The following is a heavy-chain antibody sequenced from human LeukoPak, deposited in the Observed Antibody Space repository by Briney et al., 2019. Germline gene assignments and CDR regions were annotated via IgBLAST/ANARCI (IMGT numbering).Heavy chain of an antibody. J-gene: IGHJ4*02. D-gene: IGHD6-19*01. CDR3: GGGSGWYLCDY. Sequence: PGGSLRLSFAASGFTFSSYAMSLVRQAPGKGLEWVSAISGSGGSTYYADSVKGRSTVPRDNSKNTLYLQMNSLRPEDTAVYYCGGGSGWYLCDYWGQGTLVTVSS. CDR2: ISGSGGST. CDR1: GFTFSSYA. V-gene: IGHV3-23*01.